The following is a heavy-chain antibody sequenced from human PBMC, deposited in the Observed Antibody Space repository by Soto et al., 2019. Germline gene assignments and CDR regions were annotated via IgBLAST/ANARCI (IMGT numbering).Heavy chain of an antibody. V-gene: IGHV3-7*03. Sequence: GGSLRLSCAASGFTFSSYWMSWVCQAPGKGLEWVANIKQDGSEKYYVDSVKGRFTISRDNAKNSLYLQMNSLRAEDTAVYYCARLGVHFWSGYSYYFDYWGQGTLVTVSS. CDR3: ARLGVHFWSGYSYYFDY. CDR1: GFTFSSYW. J-gene: IGHJ4*02. CDR2: IKQDGSEK. D-gene: IGHD3-3*02.